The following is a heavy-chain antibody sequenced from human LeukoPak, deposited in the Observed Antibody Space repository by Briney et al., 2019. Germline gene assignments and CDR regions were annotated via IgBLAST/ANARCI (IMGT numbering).Heavy chain of an antibody. D-gene: IGHD6-6*01. CDR1: GFTFSTYG. CDR3: AKGIAAPSYYYYGMDV. CDR2: MSNDGSRQ. Sequence: GGSLRPSCAASGFTFSTYGMHWVRQAPGKGLEWVSIMSNDGSRQNYADSVKGRFTISRGNSKNTLYLQMNSLRPEDTAVYYCAKGIAAPSYYYYGMDVWGQGTTVTVSS. J-gene: IGHJ6*02. V-gene: IGHV3-30*18.